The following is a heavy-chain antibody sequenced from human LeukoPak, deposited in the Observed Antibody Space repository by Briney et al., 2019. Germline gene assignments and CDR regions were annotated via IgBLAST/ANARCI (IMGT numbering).Heavy chain of an antibody. CDR1: GYSFTSYW. CDR2: IYPGDSDT. V-gene: IGHV5-51*01. J-gene: IGHJ4*02. Sequence: GESLQISCKGSGYSFTSYWIGWVRQLPGKGLEWMGIIYPGDSDTRYSPSFQGQVTISADKSISTAYLQWSSLKTSDTAMHYCARGRGLYYFDYWGQGTLVTVSS. CDR3: ARGRGLYYFDY.